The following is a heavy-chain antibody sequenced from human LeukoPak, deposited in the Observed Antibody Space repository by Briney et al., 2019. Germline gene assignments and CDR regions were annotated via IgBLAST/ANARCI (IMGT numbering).Heavy chain of an antibody. V-gene: IGHV4-61*02. J-gene: IGHJ4*02. D-gene: IGHD5-12*01. CDR2: IYTSGST. CDR3: AGGAPGWLQVGPYFDY. CDR1: GGSISSGSYY. Sequence: SETLSLTCTVSGGSISSGSYYWSWIRQPAGKGLEWIGRIYTSGSTNYNPSLKSRVTISVDTSKNQFSLKLSSVTAADTAVYYCAGGAPGWLQVGPYFDYWGQGTLVTVSS.